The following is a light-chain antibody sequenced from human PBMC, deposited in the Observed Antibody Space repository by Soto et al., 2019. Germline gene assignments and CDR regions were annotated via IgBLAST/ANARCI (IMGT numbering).Light chain of an antibody. J-gene: IGLJ1*01. Sequence: QSALTQPASVSGSPGQSITISCTGTSSDVGSYNLVSWYQQHPGKAPKLMIYEGSKRPSGVSNRFSGSKSGNTASLTISALQAEDEADYYCCSYAGSSPHYVFGPGTKLTVL. CDR3: CSYAGSSPHYV. CDR2: EGS. V-gene: IGLV2-23*01. CDR1: SSDVGSYNL.